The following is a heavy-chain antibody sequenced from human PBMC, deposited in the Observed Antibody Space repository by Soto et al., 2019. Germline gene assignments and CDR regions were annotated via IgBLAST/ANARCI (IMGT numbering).Heavy chain of an antibody. CDR2: IKSIRDGGTT. J-gene: IGHJ4*01. Sequence: GGSLRLSCAASGFTITDAWINWVRQAPGMGLEWVGRIKSIRDGGTTDFAAPVKARFAISRDDSKNMVYLQINSLNTEDTAVYFFSTHSPFISVFVRYDYWGNETLVPAPS. CDR3: STHSPFISVFVRYDY. V-gene: IGHV3-15*07. D-gene: IGHD3-9*01. CDR1: GFTITDAW.